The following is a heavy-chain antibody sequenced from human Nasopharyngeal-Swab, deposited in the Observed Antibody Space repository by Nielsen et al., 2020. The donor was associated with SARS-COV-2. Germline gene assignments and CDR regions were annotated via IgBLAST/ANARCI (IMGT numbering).Heavy chain of an antibody. CDR3: ARGSISAAGTQDF. V-gene: IGHV3-74*01. CDR1: GFTFSHHR. Sequence: GGSLRLSCAASGFTFSHHRMHWVRQAPGKGLVWVSRLNSRGSGTSYADSVKGRFTISRDNTRNTLDLQMHSLRAEDTAVYYCARGSISAAGTQDFWGQGTLVTVSS. J-gene: IGHJ4*02. D-gene: IGHD6-13*01. CDR2: LNSRGSGT.